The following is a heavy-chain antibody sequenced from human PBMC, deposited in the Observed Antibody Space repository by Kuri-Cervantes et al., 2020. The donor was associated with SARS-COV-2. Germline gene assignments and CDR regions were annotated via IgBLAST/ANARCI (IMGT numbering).Heavy chain of an antibody. CDR2: ISGSGGST. D-gene: IGHD6-19*01. Sequence: GGSLRLSCTVSGYSISSGYYWGWIRQPPGKGLEWVSAISGSGGSTYYADSVKGRFTISRDNSKNTLYLQMNSLRAEDTAVYYCAKVVRTEWVAVAHYFDYWGQGTLVTVSS. CDR3: AKVVRTEWVAVAHYFDY. J-gene: IGHJ4*02. CDR1: GYSISSGYY. V-gene: IGHV3-23*01.